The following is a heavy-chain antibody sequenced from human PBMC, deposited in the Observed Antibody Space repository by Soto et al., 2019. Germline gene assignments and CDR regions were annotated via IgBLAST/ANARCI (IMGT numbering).Heavy chain of an antibody. D-gene: IGHD5-18*01. CDR2: IYYSGST. J-gene: IGHJ3*02. Sequence: PSETLSLTCTVSGGSISSYYWSWIRQPPGKGLEWIGYIYYSGSTNYNPSLKSRVTISVDTSKNQFSLKLSSVTAADTAVYYCASSHRGYSYGYGARVAAFDIWGQGTMVTVS. CDR3: ASSHRGYSYGYGARVAAFDI. V-gene: IGHV4-59*01. CDR1: GGSISSYY.